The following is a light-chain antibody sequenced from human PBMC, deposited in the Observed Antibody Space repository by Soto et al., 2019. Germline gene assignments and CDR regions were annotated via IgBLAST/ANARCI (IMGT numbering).Light chain of an antibody. Sequence: QSVPTQPPPTSWAPRQRGPISFSTNRSNLGDNTVNWYQHVPGTAPKLLIYSYDQRPSGVPDRFSGSKSGTSASLAISGLQSEDEADYYCAAWDASLDGYVFGTGTKVTVL. V-gene: IGLV1-44*01. CDR3: AAWDASLDGYV. J-gene: IGLJ1*01. CDR2: SYD. CDR1: RSNLGDNT.